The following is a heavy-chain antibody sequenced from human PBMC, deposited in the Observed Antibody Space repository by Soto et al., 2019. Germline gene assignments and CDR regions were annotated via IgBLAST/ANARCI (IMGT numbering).Heavy chain of an antibody. Sequence: SETLSLTCTVSGGSISSGDYYWSWIRQPPGKGLEWIGYIYYSGSTYYNPSLKSRVTISVDTSKNQFSLKLSSVTAADTAVYYCARAQGGEEYLYYYYGMDVWGQGTTVTSP. J-gene: IGHJ6*02. CDR3: ARAQGGEEYLYYYYGMDV. V-gene: IGHV4-30-4*01. D-gene: IGHD3-16*01. CDR1: GGSISSGDYY. CDR2: IYYSGST.